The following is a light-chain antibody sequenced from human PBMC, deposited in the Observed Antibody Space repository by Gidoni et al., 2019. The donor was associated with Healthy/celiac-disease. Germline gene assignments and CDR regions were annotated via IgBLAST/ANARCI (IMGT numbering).Light chain of an antibody. Sequence: EIVMTQSPLYLPVTPGVPASNSCSPSQSLLHGIGYHYLDWYLQMPVQSPQLLIYLGSNRASGGPDKFRGSGSGTDFALIISREEAEDVGVSYCMHALQTPPPCSFGQGTKLEIK. CDR3: MHALQTPPPCS. CDR1: QSLLHGIGYHY. CDR2: LGS. J-gene: IGKJ2*04. V-gene: IGKV2-28*01.